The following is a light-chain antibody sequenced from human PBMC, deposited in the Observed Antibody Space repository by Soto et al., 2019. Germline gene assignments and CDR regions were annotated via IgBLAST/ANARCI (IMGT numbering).Light chain of an antibody. CDR3: SSYTSRKTLVV. Sequence: QSALTQPASVSGSPGQSITISCTGTSSDVGAYNYVSWYQQHPGKAPKLMIYDVTNRPSGVSSRFSGSKSGNTASLTISGLQAEDEAEYYCSSYTSRKTLVVFGGGTKLTVL. CDR2: DVT. CDR1: SSDVGAYNY. J-gene: IGLJ2*01. V-gene: IGLV2-14*01.